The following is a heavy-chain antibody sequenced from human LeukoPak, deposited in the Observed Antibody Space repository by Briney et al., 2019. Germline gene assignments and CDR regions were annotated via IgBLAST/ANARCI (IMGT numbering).Heavy chain of an antibody. CDR2: INPNSGGT. V-gene: IGHV1-2*06. CDR3: ARANDFWSGYSIDY. CDR1: GYTFTTYS. Sequence: ASVKVSCKASGYTFTTYSINWVRQAPGQGLEWMGRINPNSGGTNYAQKFQGRVTMTRDTSISTAYMELSRLRSDDTAVYYCARANDFWSGYSIDYWGQGTLVTVSS. D-gene: IGHD3-3*01. J-gene: IGHJ4*02.